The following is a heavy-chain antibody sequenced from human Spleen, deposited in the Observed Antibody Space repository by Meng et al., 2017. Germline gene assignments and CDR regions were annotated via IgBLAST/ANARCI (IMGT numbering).Heavy chain of an antibody. D-gene: IGHD3-10*01. J-gene: IGHJ4*02. Sequence: QVQLVQSGAEVKKPGASLKVSCKASDYTFTGYGVCWVRQAPGQGLEWMAWLGAHDGDTSHAPKFQGRVTVSADRPTATAYMELRSLRSDDTAVYYCARGTPGRSYSDYWGQGPLVTVAS. CDR1: DYTFTGYG. CDR3: ARGTPGRSYSDY. CDR2: LGAHDGDT. V-gene: IGHV1-18*01.